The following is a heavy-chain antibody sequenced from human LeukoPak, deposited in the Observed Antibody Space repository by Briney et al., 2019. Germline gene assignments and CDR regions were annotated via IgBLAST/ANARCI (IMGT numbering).Heavy chain of an antibody. J-gene: IGHJ5*02. CDR1: GLTFSHYG. CDR3: ERDPGGGLFDP. Sequence: GGSLRLSCATSGLTFSHYGMHWVRQSPGKGLEWVAFIRYDGSILYYADSVKGRFTISRDISKNTLFVQMNTLRLEDAAVYFCERDPGGGLFDPWGQGTLVTVSS. CDR2: IRYDGSIL. D-gene: IGHD3-10*01. V-gene: IGHV3-30*02.